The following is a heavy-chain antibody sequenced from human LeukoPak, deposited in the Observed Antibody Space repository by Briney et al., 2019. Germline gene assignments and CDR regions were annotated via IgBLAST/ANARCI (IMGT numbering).Heavy chain of an antibody. CDR3: AKSSYYDTSGFYREYYFDY. J-gene: IGHJ4*02. CDR1: EFTSDNYG. V-gene: IGHV3-23*01. D-gene: IGHD3-22*01. CDR2: MSSSGGST. Sequence: GGSLRLSCTVSEFTSDNYGVSWVRQAPGKGLEWVSSMSSSGGSTYYADSVKGRFTFSRDNPKNTLYLQMNSLRAEDTAVYYCAKSSYYDTSGFYREYYFDYWGQGTLVTVSS.